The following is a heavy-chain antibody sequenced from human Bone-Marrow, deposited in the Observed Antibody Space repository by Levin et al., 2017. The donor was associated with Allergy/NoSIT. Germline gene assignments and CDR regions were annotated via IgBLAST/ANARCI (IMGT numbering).Heavy chain of an antibody. V-gene: IGHV3-30*03. D-gene: IGHD2-2*01. J-gene: IGHJ4*02. CDR3: ARGYCSGTSCYYFFDY. CDR1: GFTLSSYG. Sequence: HPGGSLRLSCAASGFTLSSYGMHWVRQAPGKGLEWEAFISDDGSNRYYADSVRGRFTVSRDTSKNTLYLQMNSLRAEDTAVYYCARGYCSGTSCYYFFDYWGQGVLVTVSS. CDR2: ISDDGSNR.